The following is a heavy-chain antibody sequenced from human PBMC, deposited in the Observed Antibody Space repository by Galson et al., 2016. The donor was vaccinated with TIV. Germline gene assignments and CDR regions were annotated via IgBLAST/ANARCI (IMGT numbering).Heavy chain of an antibody. V-gene: IGHV3-23*01. Sequence: SLRLSCAVSGFPFRSYNMNWVRQAPGKGLEWVSGISSGGTTYYADFVKGRFAVSRDNSKNTLYLQMSSLRAEDTAVYFCARRDVRGITVVRGVQYYFDYWGQGTLVIVSS. CDR1: GFPFRSYN. D-gene: IGHD3-10*01. CDR3: ARRDVRGITVVRGVQYYFDY. CDR2: ISSGGTT. J-gene: IGHJ4*02.